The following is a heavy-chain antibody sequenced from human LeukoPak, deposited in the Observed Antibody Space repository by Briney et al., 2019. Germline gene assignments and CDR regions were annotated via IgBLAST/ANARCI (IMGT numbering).Heavy chain of an antibody. CDR1: SGSMTSGSYY. Sequence: SQSLSLTSPVSSGSMTSGSYYWGWIRQPPGKGLEWFGSISYSGNTYYNPSLSSRVTISVDTSKNQFSLNLSSVTAADTVVYYCARAGANGREAAGSLRYWGQGTLVTVSS. CDR2: ISYSGNT. V-gene: IGHV4-39*07. CDR3: ARAGANGREAAGSLRY. D-gene: IGHD6-13*01. J-gene: IGHJ4*02.